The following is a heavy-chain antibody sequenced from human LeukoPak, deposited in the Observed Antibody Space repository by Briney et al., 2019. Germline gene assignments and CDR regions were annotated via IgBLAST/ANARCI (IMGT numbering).Heavy chain of an antibody. CDR2: ISGSGGST. Sequence: GGSLRLSCAASGFTFSSYGMSWVRQAPGKGLEWVYAISGSGGSTYYADSVKGRFTISRDNSKNTLYLQMNSLRAEDTAVYYCAKCSGTDYYDSSGHPFDYWGQGTLVTVSS. D-gene: IGHD3-22*01. CDR1: GFTFSSYG. J-gene: IGHJ4*02. V-gene: IGHV3-23*01. CDR3: AKCSGTDYYDSSGHPFDY.